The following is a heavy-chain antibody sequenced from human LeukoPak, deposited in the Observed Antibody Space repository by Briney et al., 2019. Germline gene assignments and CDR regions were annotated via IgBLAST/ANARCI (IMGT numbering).Heavy chain of an antibody. CDR2: INHSGST. V-gene: IGHV4-34*01. CDR3: ARQPKGTNPSLFDY. CDR1: GGSFSGYY. Sequence: SETLSLTCAVYGGSFSGYYWSWIRQPPGKGLEWIGEINHSGSTNYNPSLKSRVTISVDTSKNQFSLKLSSVTAADTAVYYCARQPKGTNPSLFDYWGQGTLVTVSS. J-gene: IGHJ4*02. D-gene: IGHD1-7*01.